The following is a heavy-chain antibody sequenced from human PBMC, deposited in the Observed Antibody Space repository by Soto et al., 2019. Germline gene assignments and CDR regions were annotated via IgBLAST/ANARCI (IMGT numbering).Heavy chain of an antibody. D-gene: IGHD6-19*01. CDR1: GFTFSYSD. CDR2: ISSSGGST. CDR3: AKDPGSSGWHH. Sequence: EVQLLESGGGLVQPGGSLRLSCAASGFTFSYSDMSWVRQAPGKGLEWVSTISSSGGSTYYADSVKGRFTISRDNSKNTLYLQMNNLRAEDTAVYYCAKDPGSSGWHHWYQGTLVTVSS. J-gene: IGHJ5*02. V-gene: IGHV3-23*01.